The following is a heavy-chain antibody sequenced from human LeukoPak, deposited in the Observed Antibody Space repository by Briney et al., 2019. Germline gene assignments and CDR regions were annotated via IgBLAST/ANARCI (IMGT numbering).Heavy chain of an antibody. V-gene: IGHV3-7*04. CDR3: AKDFNWAFDY. CDR2: INADGSEI. J-gene: IGHJ4*02. Sequence: GGSLRLSCAASGFTFSRSWMTWVRQAPGKGLEWVASINADGSEIHYVDSVKGRFTISRDISKNTVYLQMNSLRVEDTAVYYCAKDFNWAFDYWGQGTLVTVSS. D-gene: IGHD1-1*01. CDR1: GFTFSRSW.